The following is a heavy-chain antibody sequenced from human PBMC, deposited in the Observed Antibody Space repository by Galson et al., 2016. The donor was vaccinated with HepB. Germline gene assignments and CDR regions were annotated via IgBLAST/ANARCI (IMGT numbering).Heavy chain of an antibody. Sequence: SETLSLTCTVSDGSISSNSYHWGWIRQPPGKGLEWIGSIYYVGNTYYNPSLKSRVIISIDTSNNRVSLKLRSVTAADTAVYYCARHERLLSWFDPWGQGSLVTVSS. CDR2: IYYVGNT. D-gene: IGHD5-12*01. CDR1: DGSISSNSYH. V-gene: IGHV4-39*01. CDR3: ARHERLLSWFDP. J-gene: IGHJ5*02.